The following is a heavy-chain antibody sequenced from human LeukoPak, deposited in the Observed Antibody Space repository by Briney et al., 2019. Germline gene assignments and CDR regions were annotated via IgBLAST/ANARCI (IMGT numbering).Heavy chain of an antibody. CDR1: GFTFSSYE. J-gene: IGHJ5*02. CDR2: ISSSGSTI. CDR3: ARDGNCSGGSCSFDP. V-gene: IGHV3-48*03. D-gene: IGHD2-15*01. Sequence: GGSLRLSCAASGFTFSSYEMNWVRQAPGKGLGLVSYISSSGSTIYYADSVKGRFTISRDNAKNPLYLQMNSLRAEDTAVYYCARDGNCSGGSCSFDPWGQGTLVTVSS.